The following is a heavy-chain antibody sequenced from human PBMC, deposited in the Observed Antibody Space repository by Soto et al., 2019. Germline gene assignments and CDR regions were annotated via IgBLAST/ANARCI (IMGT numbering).Heavy chain of an antibody. CDR2: ISYEGSNK. Sequence: QVQLVESGGGVVQPGRSLRLSCAASGFTFSSYAMHWVRQAPGKGLEWVAVISYEGSNKYYADSVKGRFTISRDNSKNTLYLQKNRLRAVDTAVYNFASEGYYDSSGYYFHWGQGTLVTVSS. J-gene: IGHJ4*02. CDR3: ASEGYYDSSGYYFH. D-gene: IGHD3-22*01. CDR1: GFTFSSYA. V-gene: IGHV3-30-3*01.